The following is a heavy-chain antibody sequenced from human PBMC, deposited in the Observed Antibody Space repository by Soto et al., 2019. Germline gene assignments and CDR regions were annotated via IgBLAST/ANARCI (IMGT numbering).Heavy chain of an antibody. CDR2: ISGSGGST. CDR3: AKSSNYVNYYGMDV. V-gene: IGHV3-23*01. D-gene: IGHD4-4*01. J-gene: IGHJ6*02. CDR1: GFTFSSYA. Sequence: EVQLFESGGGLVQPGGSLRLSCAASGFTFSSYAMSWVRHAPGKGLEWVSAISGSGGSTYYADSVKGRFTISRDNSKNKLYLQMNSLRAEDTAVYYCAKSSNYVNYYGMDVWGQGTTVTVSS.